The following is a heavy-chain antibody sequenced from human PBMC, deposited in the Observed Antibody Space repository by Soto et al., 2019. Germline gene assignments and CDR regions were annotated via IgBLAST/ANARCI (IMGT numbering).Heavy chain of an antibody. CDR2: IDPSDSYT. Sequence: GESLKISCKGSGYSFTSYWISWVRQMPGKGLEWMGRIDPSDSYTNYSPSFQGHVTISADKSISTAYLQWSSLKASDTAMYYCARWVVPAAIRNNWFDPWGQGTRVTVSS. V-gene: IGHV5-10-1*01. CDR1: GYSFTSYW. J-gene: IGHJ5*02. CDR3: ARWVVPAAIRNNWFDP. D-gene: IGHD2-2*02.